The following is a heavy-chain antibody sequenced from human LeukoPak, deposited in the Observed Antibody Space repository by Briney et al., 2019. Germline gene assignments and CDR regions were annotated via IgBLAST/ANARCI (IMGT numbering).Heavy chain of an antibody. CDR3: AKESYYDSSGSFDY. V-gene: IGHV3-23*01. J-gene: IGHJ4*02. CDR1: GFIFSTYA. CDR2: ISASRRT. Sequence: GGSLRLSCAASGFIFSTYAMSWVRQAPGKGLEWVSGISASRRTYYADSVKGRFTISRDYSKNTLYLQMNSLRAADTAVYYCAKESYYDSSGSFDYWGQGTLVTVSS. D-gene: IGHD3-22*01.